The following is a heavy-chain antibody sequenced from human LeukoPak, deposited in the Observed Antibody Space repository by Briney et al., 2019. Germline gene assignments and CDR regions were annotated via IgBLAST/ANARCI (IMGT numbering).Heavy chain of an antibody. V-gene: IGHV4-34*01. J-gene: IGHJ4*02. D-gene: IGHD1-26*01. CDR3: ARAPWDGYFDY. Sequence: SETLSLTCGVYGGSFSAYYWSWIRQSPGKGLGWIGEMHQSGSTDYNPSLKSRVTLLVDTSRNQFSLSLNSVTAADTAIYYCARAPWDGYFDYWGQGILVTVSS. CDR1: GGSFSAYY. CDR2: MHQSGST.